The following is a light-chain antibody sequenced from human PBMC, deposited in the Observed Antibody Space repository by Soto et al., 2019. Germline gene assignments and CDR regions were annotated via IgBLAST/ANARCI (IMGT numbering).Light chain of an antibody. V-gene: IGKV3-11*01. CDR2: QTS. CDR3: HQRQSWPRT. Sequence: EIVLTQSPATLSSFTGDRVTLSCSARQYINTRLTWYHHRPGQAPRLLIYQTSIRAAGIPARFSASGSGTDFPLTISDVQPEDFALYYCHQRQSWPRTFGQGTKVDI. J-gene: IGKJ1*01. CDR1: QYINTR.